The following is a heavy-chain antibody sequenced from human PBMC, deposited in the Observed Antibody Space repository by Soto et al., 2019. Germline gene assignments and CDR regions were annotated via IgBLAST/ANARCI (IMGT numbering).Heavy chain of an antibody. J-gene: IGHJ4*02. D-gene: IGHD5-12*01. Sequence: SETLSLPCTVSVASISSSSYSWGWIRQPPGKGLEWIGSIYYSGSTYYNPSLKSRVTISVDTSKNQFSLKVSSVTAADTAVYYCARLRGYSGFVNYWGQGTLVTVSS. V-gene: IGHV4-39*01. CDR1: VASISSSSYS. CDR2: IYYSGST. CDR3: ARLRGYSGFVNY.